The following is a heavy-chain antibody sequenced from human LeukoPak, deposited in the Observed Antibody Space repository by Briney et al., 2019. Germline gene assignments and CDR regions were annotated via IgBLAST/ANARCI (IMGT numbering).Heavy chain of an antibody. J-gene: IGHJ3*02. Sequence: GGSLRLSCAASTFTFSSYNMNWVRQAPGKGLEWVANIKQDGSAKYYVDSVKGRFTISRDNVKNSLYLQMNSLRADDTAVYYCAKGDPSIAARRGAFDIWGQGTMVTVSS. CDR3: AKGDPSIAARRGAFDI. D-gene: IGHD6-6*01. CDR1: TFTFSSYN. V-gene: IGHV3-7*01. CDR2: IKQDGSAK.